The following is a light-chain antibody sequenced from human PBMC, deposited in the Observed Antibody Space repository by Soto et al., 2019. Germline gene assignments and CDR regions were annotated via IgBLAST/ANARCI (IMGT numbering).Light chain of an antibody. V-gene: IGKV3-20*01. CDR1: QSVSTY. CDR3: QQYGSAPWT. CDR2: DAS. Sequence: EIVLTQSPATLSLSPGERATLSCRASQSVSTYLAWYQQRPGQAPRLLIYDASSRATGIPDRFSGSGSGTDFTLTISRLEPEDFAVYYCQQYGSAPWTVGQGTKV. J-gene: IGKJ1*01.